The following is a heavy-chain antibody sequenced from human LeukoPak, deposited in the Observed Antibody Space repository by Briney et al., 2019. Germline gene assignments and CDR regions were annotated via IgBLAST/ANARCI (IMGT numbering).Heavy chain of an antibody. CDR2: ISGSGGST. CDR3: AKSDGYNLGGYFDY. J-gene: IGHJ4*02. Sequence: PGGSLRLSCAASGFTFSSYGMSWVRQAPGKGLEWVSAISGSGGSTYYADSVKGRFTISRDNSKNTLYLQMNSLRAEDTAVYYCAKSDGYNLGGYFDYWGQGTLVTVSS. D-gene: IGHD5-24*01. CDR1: GFTFSSYG. V-gene: IGHV3-23*01.